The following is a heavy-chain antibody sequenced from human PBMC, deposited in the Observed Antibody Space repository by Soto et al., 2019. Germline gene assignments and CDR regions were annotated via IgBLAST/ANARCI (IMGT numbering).Heavy chain of an antibody. J-gene: IGHJ5*02. CDR3: AMVRGVKLDP. D-gene: IGHD3-10*01. V-gene: IGHV4-59*04. Sequence: SETLSLTCPVSGGSISSYYWSWIRQPPGKGLEWIGYMYSGGSTYYNPSLKSRVTISVDTSKNQFSLKLSSVTAADTAVYYCAMVRGVKLDPWGQGTLVTVSS. CDR1: GGSISSYY. CDR2: MYSGGST.